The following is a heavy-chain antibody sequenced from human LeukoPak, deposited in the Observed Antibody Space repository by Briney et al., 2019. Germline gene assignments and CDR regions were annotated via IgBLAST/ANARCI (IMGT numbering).Heavy chain of an antibody. CDR1: GFTFSSYG. V-gene: IGHV3-30*02. CDR3: AKDGIIAARLWAFDI. D-gene: IGHD6-6*01. CDR2: IRYDGSNK. Sequence: GGSLRLSCAASGFTFSSYGMHWVRQAPGKGLEWVAFIRYDGSNKYYADSVKGRFTISRDNSKNTLYLQMNSLRAEDTAVYYCAKDGIIAARLWAFDIWGQGTMVTVSS. J-gene: IGHJ3*02.